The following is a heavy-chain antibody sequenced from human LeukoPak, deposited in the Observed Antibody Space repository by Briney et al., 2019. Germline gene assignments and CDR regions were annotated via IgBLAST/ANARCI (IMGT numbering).Heavy chain of an antibody. CDR3: ARANLLFGGSYRRGAFDI. D-gene: IGHD1-26*01. V-gene: IGHV4-39*07. CDR2: INHSGST. CDR1: GGSISSSSYY. J-gene: IGHJ3*02. Sequence: PSETLSLTCTVSGGSISSSSYYWGWIRQPPGKGLEWIGEINHSGSTNYNPSLKSRVTISVDTSKNQFSLKLSSVTAADTAVYYCARANLLFGGSYRRGAFDIWGQGTMVTVSS.